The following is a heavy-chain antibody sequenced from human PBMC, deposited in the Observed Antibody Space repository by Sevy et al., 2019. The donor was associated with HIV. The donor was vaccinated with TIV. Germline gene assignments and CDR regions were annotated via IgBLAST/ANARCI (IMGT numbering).Heavy chain of an antibody. D-gene: IGHD2-15*01. CDR2: IREDGSDK. Sequence: GGSLRLSCTASGFTFSAYWMTWVRQAPGKGLEWVASIREDGSDKKDVDSVRGRLTISRDNAKNSLYLQMNSLRAEDTALYYCARLSCGGGSCYSAFDYWGQGTLVTVSS. J-gene: IGHJ4*02. V-gene: IGHV3-7*01. CDR1: GFTFSAYW. CDR3: ARLSCGGGSCYSAFDY.